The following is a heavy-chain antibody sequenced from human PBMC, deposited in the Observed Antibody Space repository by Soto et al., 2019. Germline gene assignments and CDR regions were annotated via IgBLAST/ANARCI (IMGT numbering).Heavy chain of an antibody. V-gene: IGHV3-64D*06. CDR3: VKELAPVATILNFDY. J-gene: IGHJ4*02. D-gene: IGHD5-12*01. CDR1: GFTFSSYA. CDR2: ISSNGGST. Sequence: PGGSLRLSGSASGFTFSSYAIHWVRQAPWKGLEYVSAISSNGGSTYYADSVKGRFTISRDNSKNTLYLQMSSLRAEDTAVYYCVKELAPVATILNFDYWGQGTLVTVSS.